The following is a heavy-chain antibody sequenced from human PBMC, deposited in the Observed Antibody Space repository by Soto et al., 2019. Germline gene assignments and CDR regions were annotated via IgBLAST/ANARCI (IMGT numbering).Heavy chain of an antibody. CDR3: AKGRSDDWDDGYSYDN. J-gene: IGHJ4*02. CDR2: IRGLGGST. CDR1: GFRFSSFS. Sequence: EVVLWESGGGFLQRGGSLRLSWAASGFRFSSFSISWVRQAPGKGLEFVSGIRGLGGSTSYADSVRGRFTSSRDHSRNILSLQMNSLGAEDTAMYCCAKGRSDDWDDGYSYDNWGQGTLGTFSS. D-gene: IGHD2-21*02. V-gene: IGHV3-23*01.